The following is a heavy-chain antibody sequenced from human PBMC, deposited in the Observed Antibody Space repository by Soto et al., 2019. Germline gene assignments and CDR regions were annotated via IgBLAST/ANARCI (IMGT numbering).Heavy chain of an antibody. CDR2: ISGSGHGT. D-gene: IGHD3-22*01. V-gene: IGHV3-23*01. CDR1: GFMFDNYA. J-gene: IGHJ4*02. CDR3: AKGRYFDTSGGCANY. Sequence: EVKLLESGGGLVPPGASARLSCITSGFMFDNYAMSWVRQSPGRGLEWVAAISGSGHGTVYTQSVQGRFIISRDKSKKTLFLQMNNLRDEDTADYYCAKGRYFDTSGGCANYWGLGTLVSVSA.